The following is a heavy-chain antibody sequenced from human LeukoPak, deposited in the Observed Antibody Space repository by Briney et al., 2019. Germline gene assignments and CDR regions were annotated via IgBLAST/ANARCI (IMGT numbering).Heavy chain of an antibody. CDR1: GFTFSRSA. V-gene: IGHV3-23*01. J-gene: IGHJ4*02. D-gene: IGHD3-22*01. CDR3: AKDGLYYDGSEHVYYFDS. Sequence: GGSLRLSCAASGFTFSRSAMTWVRQGPGTGLEFVASIIYSGGATYYADFVKGRVTISRDNSKNTLYLQMNSLRTEDTALNYCAKDGLYYDGSEHVYYFDSWGQGTLVTVSS. CDR2: IIYSGGAT.